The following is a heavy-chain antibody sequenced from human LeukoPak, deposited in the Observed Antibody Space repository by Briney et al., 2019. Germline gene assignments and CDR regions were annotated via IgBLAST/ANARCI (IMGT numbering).Heavy chain of an antibody. CDR3: AKGRRVDADDHFDY. Sequence: ASVKVSCKASGGTFSSYAISWVRQAPGQGLEWMGGIIPIFGTANYAQKFQGRVTMTTDTTTSTAYMELRTLISDDTAVYYCAKGRRVDADDHFDYWGQGTLVTVSS. D-gene: IGHD1-1*01. J-gene: IGHJ4*02. CDR1: GGTFSSYA. V-gene: IGHV1-69*05. CDR2: IIPIFGTA.